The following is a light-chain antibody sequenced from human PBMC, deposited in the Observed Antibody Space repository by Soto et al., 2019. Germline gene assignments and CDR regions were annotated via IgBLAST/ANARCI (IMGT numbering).Light chain of an antibody. CDR3: SSYTSNSTYV. V-gene: IGLV2-14*01. CDR2: EVS. Sequence: QSALTQPASVSGSPGQSITISCTGTSSDVGGYNFVSWYQHHPGKAPKLTIYEVSNRPSGVSNRFSGSKSGNTASLTISGLQAEDEADYYCSSYTSNSTYVFGTGTKLTVL. CDR1: SSDVGGYNF. J-gene: IGLJ1*01.